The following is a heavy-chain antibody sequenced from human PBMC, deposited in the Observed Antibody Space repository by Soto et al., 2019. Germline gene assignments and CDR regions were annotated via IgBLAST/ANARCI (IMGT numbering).Heavy chain of an antibody. CDR2: INHDGIT. V-gene: IGHV4-34*01. CDR1: GGSFSGSY. J-gene: IGHJ4*02. Sequence: QVQLQQWGAGLLKPSETLSLTCAISGGSFSGSYWSWIRQPPGKGLEWIGEINHDGITNYNPSLTSRVTISIDTSKNQFSLKLTSVTAADTAVYYCAGRYCTGGSCYRTWGQGTRVTVSS. CDR3: AGRYCTGGSCYRT. D-gene: IGHD2-15*01.